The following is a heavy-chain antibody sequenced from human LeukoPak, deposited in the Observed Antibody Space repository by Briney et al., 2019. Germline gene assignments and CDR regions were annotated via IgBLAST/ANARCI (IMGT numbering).Heavy chain of an antibody. Sequence: GSLRLSCAASGFPLSSNYMSWVRPAPGKGLEWVSVIYSGGSTYYADSVKGRFTISRDNSKNTLYLQMNSLRAEDTAVYYCARERANWAYYFDYWGQGTLVTVSS. CDR3: ARERANWAYYFDY. CDR1: GFPLSSNY. V-gene: IGHV3-53*01. D-gene: IGHD7-27*01. CDR2: IYSGGST. J-gene: IGHJ4*02.